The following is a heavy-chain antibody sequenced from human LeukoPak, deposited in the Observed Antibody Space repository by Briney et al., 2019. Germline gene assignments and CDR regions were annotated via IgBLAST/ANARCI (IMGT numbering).Heavy chain of an antibody. J-gene: IGHJ4*02. CDR2: INPNSSGT. CDR3: ARGGYSYGPPGY. CDR1: GYTFTGYY. Sequence: ASVKVSCKASGYTFTGYYMHWVRQAPGQGLEWMGRINPNSSGTNYAQKFQGRVTMTRDTSISTAYMELSRLRSDDTAVYYCARGGYSYGPPGYWGQGTLVTVSS. V-gene: IGHV1-2*06. D-gene: IGHD5-18*01.